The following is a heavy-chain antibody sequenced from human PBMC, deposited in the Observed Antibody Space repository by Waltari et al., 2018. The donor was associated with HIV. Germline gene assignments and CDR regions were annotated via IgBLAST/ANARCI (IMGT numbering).Heavy chain of an antibody. CDR1: GDSITRGSYY. V-gene: IGHV4-61*02. D-gene: IGHD6-25*01. J-gene: IGHJ6*02. CDR3: ARALLAARSGGMDV. Sequence: QVQLQELGPGLVKPSQTLSLICIVSGDSITRGSYYWTWVRQPAGKGLEWIGRISSSGNTNYNPSLKSRVTMSMDTSKNQFSLEVTSVTAADTAIYFCARALLAARSGGMDVWGHGTTVTVSS. CDR2: ISSSGNT.